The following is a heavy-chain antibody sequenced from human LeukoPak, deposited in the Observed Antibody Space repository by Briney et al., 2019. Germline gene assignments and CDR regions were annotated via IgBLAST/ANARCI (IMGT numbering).Heavy chain of an antibody. CDR1: GYSFTTYW. Sequence: PGQSLKMSCEGSGYSFTTYWIGWVRQMPGKGLEWMGIIYPGDSDTRYSPSFQGQVTISADKSISTAYLQWSSLKASDTAVYYCARSASGSSSPDGHFDYWGQGTLVTVSS. J-gene: IGHJ4*02. D-gene: IGHD1-26*01. CDR2: IYPGDSDT. V-gene: IGHV5-51*03. CDR3: ARSASGSSSPDGHFDY.